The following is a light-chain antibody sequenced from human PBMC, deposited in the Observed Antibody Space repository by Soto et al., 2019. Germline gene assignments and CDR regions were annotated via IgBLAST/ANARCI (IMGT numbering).Light chain of an antibody. J-gene: IGLJ3*02. CDR2: LEGSGSY. Sequence: QAVLTQSSSASASLGSSVKLTCTLSSGHSSYIIAWHQQQTGKAPRYLMKLEGSGSYNKGSGVPDRFSGSSSGADRYLTISNLQFEDEADYYCETWDSNIGVFGGGTKVTVL. V-gene: IGLV4-60*02. CDR1: SGHSSYI. CDR3: ETWDSNIGV.